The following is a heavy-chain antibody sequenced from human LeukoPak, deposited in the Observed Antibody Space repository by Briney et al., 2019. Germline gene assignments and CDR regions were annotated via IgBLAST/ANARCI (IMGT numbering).Heavy chain of an antibody. J-gene: IGHJ4*02. D-gene: IGHD5-12*01. Sequence: QTGGSLRLSCAASGFTFSRYSMNWVRQAPGKGLEWVSAISGSGGSAYQADSVKGRFTISRDNSKNTLYLQMNSLRAEDTAVYYCAKGYSGYDLSFDYWGQGTLVTVSS. CDR1: GFTFSRYS. V-gene: IGHV3-23*01. CDR3: AKGYSGYDLSFDY. CDR2: ISGSGGSA.